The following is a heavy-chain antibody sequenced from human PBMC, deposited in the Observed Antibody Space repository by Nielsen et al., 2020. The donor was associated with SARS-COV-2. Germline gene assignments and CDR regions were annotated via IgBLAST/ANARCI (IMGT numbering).Heavy chain of an antibody. CDR2: INTNTGNP. J-gene: IGHJ4*02. V-gene: IGHV7-4-1*02. CDR1: GYTFTRDG. D-gene: IGHD2-15*01. CDR3: AREYDYLVDL. Sequence: ASVKVSCKASGYTFTRDGMNWVRQAPGQGLEWMGWINTNTGNPTYAQGFTGRFVFSLDTSVSTAYLQINSLKAEDTAVYYCAREYDYLVDLWGQGTLVTVSS.